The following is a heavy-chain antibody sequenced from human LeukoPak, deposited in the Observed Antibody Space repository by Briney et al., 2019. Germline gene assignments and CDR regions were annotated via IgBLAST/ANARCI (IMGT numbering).Heavy chain of an antibody. CDR1: GGSISRSEYY. CDR2: ISYSGNT. Sequence: SETLSLTCTVSGGSISRSEYYWGWIRQPPGKGLEWIGSISYSGNTCYNPSLKSRVTISVDTSKNQFSLKLSSVTAADTAVYYCARELRSLYYMDVWGKGTTVTVSS. V-gene: IGHV4-39*02. J-gene: IGHJ6*03. CDR3: ARELRSLYYMDV. D-gene: IGHD2-21*01.